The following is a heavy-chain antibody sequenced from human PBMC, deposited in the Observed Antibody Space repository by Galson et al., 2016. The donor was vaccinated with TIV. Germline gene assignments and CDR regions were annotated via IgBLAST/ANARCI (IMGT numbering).Heavy chain of an antibody. Sequence: TLSLPCSVSGGSVSSYHWSWIRQPPGKGLEWIGYIYYSGNTNYNYNPSLESRVTMSVDTSKTQVSLKLSSVTAADTAVYFCARAPYGENWYFDFWGRGTLVTVSS. CDR2: IYYSGNTNY. D-gene: IGHD4-17*01. V-gene: IGHV4-59*08. J-gene: IGHJ2*01. CDR1: GGSVSSYH. CDR3: ARAPYGENWYFDF.